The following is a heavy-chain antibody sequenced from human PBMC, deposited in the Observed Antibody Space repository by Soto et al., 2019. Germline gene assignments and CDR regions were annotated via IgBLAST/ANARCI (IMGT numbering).Heavy chain of an antibody. CDR3: ARGGYSYDYSDGMDV. V-gene: IGHV3-53*02. Sequence: EVQLVETGGGLIQPGGSLRLSCAASGFTVSSNYMSWVRQAPGKGLEWVSVIYSGGSTYYADSVKGRFTISRDNTNNTLYLQMNSLKAEDTAVYYCARGGYSYDYSDGMDVWGQGTTVTVSS. D-gene: IGHD5-18*01. CDR1: GFTVSSNY. CDR2: IYSGGST. J-gene: IGHJ6*02.